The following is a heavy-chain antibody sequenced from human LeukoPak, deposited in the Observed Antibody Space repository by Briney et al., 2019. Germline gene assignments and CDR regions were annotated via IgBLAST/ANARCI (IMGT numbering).Heavy chain of an antibody. J-gene: IGHJ4*02. D-gene: IGHD3-22*01. CDR1: GYTFTSYD. Sequence: ASVKVSFTASGYTFTSYDINWVRQATGQGLEWMGWMNPNSGNTGYAQKFQGRVTMTRNTSISTAYMELSSLRSEDTAVYYCARWGRPLNYYDSSGLDYWGQGTLVTVSS. V-gene: IGHV1-8*01. CDR3: ARWGRPLNYYDSSGLDY. CDR2: MNPNSGNT.